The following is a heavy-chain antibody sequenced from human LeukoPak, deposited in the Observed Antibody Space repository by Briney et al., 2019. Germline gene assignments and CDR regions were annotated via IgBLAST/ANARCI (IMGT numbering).Heavy chain of an antibody. CDR1: GGTFSSYA. CDR2: IIPIFGTA. D-gene: IGHD2-15*01. CDR3: ASHPPYCSGGSCPYYFDY. V-gene: IGHV1-69*05. J-gene: IGHJ4*02. Sequence: SVKVSCKATGGTFSSYAISWVRQAPGQGLEWMGRIIPIFGTANYAQKFQGKVTITTDESTSTAYMELSSLRSEDTAVYYCASHPPYCSGGSCPYYFDYWGQGTLVTVSS.